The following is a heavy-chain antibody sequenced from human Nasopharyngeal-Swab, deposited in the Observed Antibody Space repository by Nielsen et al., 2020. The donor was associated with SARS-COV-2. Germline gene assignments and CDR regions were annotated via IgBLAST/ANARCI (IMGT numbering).Heavy chain of an antibody. V-gene: IGHV3-30-3*01. CDR3: ARARPVWGAVVVPAAISAH. CDR2: ISYDGSNK. D-gene: IGHD2-2*01. Sequence: WIRQPPGKGLEWVAVISYDGSNKYYADSVKGRFTISRDNSKNTLYLQMNSLRAEDTAVYYCARARPVWGAVVVPAAISAHWGQGTTVTVSS. J-gene: IGHJ4*02.